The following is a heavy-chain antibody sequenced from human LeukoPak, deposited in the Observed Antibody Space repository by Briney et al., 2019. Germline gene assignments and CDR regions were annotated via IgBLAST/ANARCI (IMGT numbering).Heavy chain of an antibody. Sequence: ASVKVSCKTSGYTFTTYGISWVRQAPGQGLEYMGWISAFTGNTNYAQKLQGRVAMTMDTSTSTVEMEMRSLKFDDTAVYFCARLSYDGEGYWGQGTLVTVSS. CDR2: ISAFTGNT. J-gene: IGHJ4*02. CDR1: GYTFTTYG. CDR3: ARLSYDGEGY. V-gene: IGHV1-18*01. D-gene: IGHD3-10*01.